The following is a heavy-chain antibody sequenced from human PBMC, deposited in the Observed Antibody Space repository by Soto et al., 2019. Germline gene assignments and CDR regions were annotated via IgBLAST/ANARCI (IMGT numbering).Heavy chain of an antibody. J-gene: IGHJ3*02. V-gene: IGHV3-23*01. CDR2: INVGGGST. CDR3: ATWHLQEHAYDI. D-gene: IGHD1-1*01. Sequence: PGGSLRLSCATSGFTFSSYAMSWVRQAPGKGLEWVSAINVGGGSTYYADSVKGRFTISRDSSRTTVYLQMNSLRPDDTAVYSCATWHLQEHAYDIWGQGTMVTVSS. CDR1: GFTFSSYA.